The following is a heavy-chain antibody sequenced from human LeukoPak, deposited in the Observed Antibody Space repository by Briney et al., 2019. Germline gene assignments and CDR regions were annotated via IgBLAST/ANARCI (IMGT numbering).Heavy chain of an antibody. V-gene: IGHV4-34*01. Sequence: SETLSLTCAVYGGSFSGYYWSWIRQPPGKGLEWIGEIKHSGSSNFNPSLKSRVTISVGTSTKQFSLNLISLNAAARSVYYYARATDIVVVPAVRRAFFDFWGQGNLVTVSS. CDR1: GGSFSGYY. J-gene: IGHJ4*02. D-gene: IGHD2-2*01. CDR2: IKHSGSS. CDR3: ARATDIVVVPAVRRAFFDF.